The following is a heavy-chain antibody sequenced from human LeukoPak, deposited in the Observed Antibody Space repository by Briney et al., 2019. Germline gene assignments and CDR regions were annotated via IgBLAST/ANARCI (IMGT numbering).Heavy chain of an antibody. D-gene: IGHD6-19*01. V-gene: IGHV4-4*07. CDR3: ARDREWLIPGYFDL. CDR1: GGSISSYY. CDR2: IYKNGGT. J-gene: IGHJ2*01. Sequence: SETLSLTCTVSGGSISSYYWSWIRQSAGKGLEWIGRIYKNGGTYYNPSLKSRVTMSVDTSKNQFSLTLNSVTAADTALYYCARDREWLIPGYFDLWGRGSLVTVSS.